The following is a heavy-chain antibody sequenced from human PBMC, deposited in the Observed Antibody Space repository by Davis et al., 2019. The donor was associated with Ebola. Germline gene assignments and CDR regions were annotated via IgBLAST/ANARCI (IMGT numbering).Heavy chain of an antibody. CDR3: AKDNRNIWSEV. CDR2: IYRDGRT. V-gene: IGHV3-53*01. CDR1: DFIVSDKY. Sequence: GGSLRLSCAASDFIVSDKYMSWVRQAPGKGLEWVSVIYRDGRTYHADSVKGRFTISRDNSKNTLYLQMNGLRVEDTAIYYCAKDNRNIWSEVWGQGTMVTVSS. D-gene: IGHD2/OR15-2a*01. J-gene: IGHJ3*01.